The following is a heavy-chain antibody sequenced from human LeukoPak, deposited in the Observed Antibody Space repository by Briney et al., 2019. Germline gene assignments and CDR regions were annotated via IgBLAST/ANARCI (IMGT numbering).Heavy chain of an antibody. V-gene: IGHV3-30-3*01. J-gene: IGHJ4*02. CDR3: AREVIVATTYYFGY. D-gene: IGHD5-12*01. CDR2: ISYGGNNK. Sequence: PGGSLRLSCAASGFTFSTYAMEWVRQAPGKGLEWVAVISYGGNNKYYADSVKGRFTISRDNSKNTLYLQMNSLRAEDTAVYYCAREVIVATTYYFGYWGQGTLVTVSS. CDR1: GFTFSTYA.